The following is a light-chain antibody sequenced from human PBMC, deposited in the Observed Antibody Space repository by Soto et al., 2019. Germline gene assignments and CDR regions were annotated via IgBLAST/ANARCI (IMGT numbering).Light chain of an antibody. Sequence: QSALTQPRSVSGSPGQSVTISCTGTSSDVGAYNYVSWYQQHPGKAPKLIIYDVTKRPSGVPDRFSGSKSGNTASLTVSGLQAEDEADYYCCSYAGTYTFYVFGTGTKVTVL. CDR2: DVT. CDR1: SSDVGAYNY. J-gene: IGLJ1*01. V-gene: IGLV2-11*01. CDR3: CSYAGTYTFYV.